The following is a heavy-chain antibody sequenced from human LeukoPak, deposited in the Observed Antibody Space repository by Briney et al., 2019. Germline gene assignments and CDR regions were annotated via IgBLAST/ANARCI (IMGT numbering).Heavy chain of an antibody. CDR3: VTSTNSLWF. V-gene: IGHV3-21*01. CDR1: GFTFSNYS. J-gene: IGHJ4*02. Sequence: GGSLRLSCAGSGFTFSNYSINWVRQAPGKGLEWVSSISPSSHYIYYADSVRGRFTISRDNAKNTVYLQMNSLRAEDTAVYYCVTSTNSLWFWGQGTLVTVSS. D-gene: IGHD4-23*01. CDR2: ISPSSHYI.